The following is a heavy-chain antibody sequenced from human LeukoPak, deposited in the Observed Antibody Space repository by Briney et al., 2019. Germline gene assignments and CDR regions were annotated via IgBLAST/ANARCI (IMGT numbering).Heavy chain of an antibody. V-gene: IGHV4-39*01. Sequence: SETLSLTCTVSGGSISSSSYYWGWIRQPPGKGLEWIGTIYCSGSTYYNPSLKSRVTISVDTSKNQFSLKLSSATAADTSVYYCARRVSWGFDYWGQGTLVTVSS. CDR3: ARRVSWGFDY. D-gene: IGHD2-15*01. CDR1: GGSISSSSYY. J-gene: IGHJ4*02. CDR2: IYCSGST.